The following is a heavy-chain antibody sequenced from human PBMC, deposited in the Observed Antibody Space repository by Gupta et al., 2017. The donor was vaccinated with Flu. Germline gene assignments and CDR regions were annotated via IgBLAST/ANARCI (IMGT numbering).Heavy chain of an antibody. Sequence: EVQLLESGGGLVQPGGSLRLSCAASGFIFSNYAMTWVRQAPGEGLESVSIITGSGISTDYADSVRDRFTISRDNSKNTLYLQMNSLKADDTAIYYCARYEITSFGVSLAHFDVWGQGTMVTVSS. V-gene: IGHV3-23*01. D-gene: IGHD3-3*01. J-gene: IGHJ3*01. CDR1: GFIFSNYA. CDR2: ITGSGIST. CDR3: ARYEITSFGVSLAHFDV.